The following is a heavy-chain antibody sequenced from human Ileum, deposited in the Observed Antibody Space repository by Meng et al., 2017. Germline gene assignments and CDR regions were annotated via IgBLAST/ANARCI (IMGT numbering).Heavy chain of an antibody. CDR3: ARHPRNYHFGRGYYGDDAFDI. CDR1: GYTFDNYW. J-gene: IGHJ3*02. CDR2: THPGDSDT. D-gene: IGHD3-3*01. V-gene: IGHV5-51*01. Sequence: GESLKISCKGSGYTFDNYWIAWVRQMAGKGLEWMGTTHPGDSDTRYSPSFQGQVTISVDRSITTAYLQWSSLKASDTAIYYCARHPRNYHFGRGYYGDDAFDIWGQGTVVTVSS.